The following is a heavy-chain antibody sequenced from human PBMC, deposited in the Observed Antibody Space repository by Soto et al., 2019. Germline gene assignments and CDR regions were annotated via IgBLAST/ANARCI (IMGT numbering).Heavy chain of an antibody. D-gene: IGHD5-12*01. CDR2: IYSGGST. CDR3: ATRRDGYNIFDY. V-gene: IGHV3-53*01. J-gene: IGHJ4*02. CDR1: GFTVSSNY. Sequence: LRLSCAASGFTVSSNYMSWVRQAPGKGLEWVSVIYSGGSTYYADSVKGRFTISRDNSMHKLYLQMNSLRAEDTAVYYCATRRDGYNIFDYWGKGTLGTVS.